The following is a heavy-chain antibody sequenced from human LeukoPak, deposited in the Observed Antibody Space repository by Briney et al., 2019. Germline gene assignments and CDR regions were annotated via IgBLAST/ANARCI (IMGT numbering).Heavy chain of an antibody. J-gene: IGHJ4*02. CDR2: ISSSGSTK. D-gene: IGHD2/OR15-2a*01. CDR1: GITFSSYS. V-gene: IGHV3-48*01. CDR3: ARGGLSIMGY. Sequence: GGSLRLSCGASGITFSSYSMNWVRQAPGKGLEWVSYISSSGSTKYYADSVKGRFTISRDNARNSLYLQMNSLRAEDTAVYFCARGGLSIMGYWGQGTLVAVSS.